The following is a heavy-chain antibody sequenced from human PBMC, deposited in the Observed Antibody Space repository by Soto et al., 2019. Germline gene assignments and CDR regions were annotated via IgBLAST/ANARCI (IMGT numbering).Heavy chain of an antibody. V-gene: IGHV3-53*04. CDR2: TYSGGST. CDR3: ARDLTAPTVTPRHYYYMDV. CDR1: GFTVSSNY. Sequence: EVLLVESGGGLVQPGGSLRLSCAASGFTVSSNYMSWVRQAPGKGLEWVSVTYSGGSTYYADSVKGRFTISRHNSKNPLYHQMTSRRAEDTAVYYCARDLTAPTVTPRHYYYMDVWGKATTVTVSS. J-gene: IGHJ6*03. D-gene: IGHD4-17*01.